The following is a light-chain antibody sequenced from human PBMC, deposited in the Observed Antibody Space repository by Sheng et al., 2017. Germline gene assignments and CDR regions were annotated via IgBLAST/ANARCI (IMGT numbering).Light chain of an antibody. Sequence: DIQMTQSPSTLSASVGDRVTIACRASQSIGKSLAWYQQKPGKAPNLLIYKGTTLEDGVPSRFSGSGAETEFTLTISSLQPDDFATYYCQQYFSYPWTFGQGSKVEIK. CDR3: QQYFSYPWT. V-gene: IGKV1-5*03. J-gene: IGKJ1*01. CDR1: QSIGKS. CDR2: KGT.